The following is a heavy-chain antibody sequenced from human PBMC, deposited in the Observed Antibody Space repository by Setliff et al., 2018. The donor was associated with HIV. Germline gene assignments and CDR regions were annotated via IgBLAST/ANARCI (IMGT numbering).Heavy chain of an antibody. J-gene: IGHJ4*02. V-gene: IGHV4-61*10. Sequence: SETLSLTCTVSGGSISSGSYYWSWIRQPAGKGLEWIGIIFPGGATNYNPSLTSRVTISVDTSKNHLFLKLTSVTTADTAVYFCAKSSPSIGYITDCWGQGAPVTVSS. CDR2: IFPGGAT. D-gene: IGHD5-12*01. CDR3: AKSSPSIGYITDC. CDR1: GGSISSGSYY.